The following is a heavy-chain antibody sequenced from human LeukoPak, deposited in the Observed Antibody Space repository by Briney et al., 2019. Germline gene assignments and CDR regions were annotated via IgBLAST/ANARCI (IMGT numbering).Heavy chain of an antibody. Sequence: PGGSLRLSCAASGFTFSSYTMNWVRQAPGKGLEWVSSISSTSSYIYYADSVKGRFTISRDNAKNSLYPQMNSLRAEDTAVYYCATGGTYFDCWGQGTLVTVSS. CDR2: ISSTSSYI. J-gene: IGHJ4*02. V-gene: IGHV3-21*01. D-gene: IGHD1-26*01. CDR3: ATGGTYFDC. CDR1: GFTFSSYT.